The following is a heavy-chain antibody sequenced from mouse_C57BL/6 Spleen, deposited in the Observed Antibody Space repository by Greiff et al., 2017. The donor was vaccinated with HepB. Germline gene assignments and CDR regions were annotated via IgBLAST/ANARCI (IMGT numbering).Heavy chain of an antibody. CDR3: ARVITTVVANYAMDY. V-gene: IGHV1-69*01. CDR2: IDPSDSYT. CDR1: GYTFTSYW. J-gene: IGHJ4*01. D-gene: IGHD1-1*01. Sequence: VQLQQPGAELVMPGASVKLSCKASGYTFTSYWMHWVKQRPGQGLEWIGEIDPSDSYTNYNQKFKGKSTLTVDKSSSTAYMQLISLTSEDSAVYYCARVITTVVANYAMDYWGQGTSVTVSS.